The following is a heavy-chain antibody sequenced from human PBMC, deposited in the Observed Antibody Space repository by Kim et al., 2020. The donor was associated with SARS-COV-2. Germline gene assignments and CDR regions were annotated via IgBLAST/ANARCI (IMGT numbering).Heavy chain of an antibody. CDR1: GYSISSGYY. V-gene: IGHV4-38-2*02. J-gene: IGHJ5*02. CDR3: ATYSSCWDNWFDP. D-gene: IGHD6-19*01. CDR2: IYHSGST. Sequence: SETLSLTCTVSGYSISSGYYWGWIRQPPGKGLEWIGSIYHSGSTYYNPSLKSRVTISVDTSKNQFSLKLSSVTAADTAVYYCATYSSCWDNWFDPWCQGT.